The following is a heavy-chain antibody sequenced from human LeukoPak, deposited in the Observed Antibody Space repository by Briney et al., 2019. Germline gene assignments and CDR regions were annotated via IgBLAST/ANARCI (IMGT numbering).Heavy chain of an antibody. V-gene: IGHV3-7*01. CDR2: IKQDGSEK. CDR3: ARDPGGIASNGAP. D-gene: IGHD6-13*01. CDR1: GFTFSSYA. J-gene: IGHJ5*02. Sequence: PGGSLRLSCAASGFTFSSYAMSWVRQAPGKGPEWVASIKQDGSEKYYVDSVKGRFTISRDNAKNSLYLHITSLRAEDTAVYYCARDPGGIASNGAPWGRGTLVTVSS.